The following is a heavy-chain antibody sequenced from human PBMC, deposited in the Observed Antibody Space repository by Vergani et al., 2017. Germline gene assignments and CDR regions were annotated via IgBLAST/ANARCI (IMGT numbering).Heavy chain of an antibody. Sequence: QVQLVESGGGVVQPGGSLRLSCAASGFTFSSYGMHWVRQAPGKGLEWVAFIRYDGSNKYYADSVKGRFTISRDNSKNTLYLQMNSLRAEDTAVYYCAKDRGPYYDSSGCNYWGQGTLVIVSA. CDR3: AKDRGPYYDSSGCNY. D-gene: IGHD3-22*01. CDR2: IRYDGSNK. V-gene: IGHV3-30*02. CDR1: GFTFSSYG. J-gene: IGHJ4*02.